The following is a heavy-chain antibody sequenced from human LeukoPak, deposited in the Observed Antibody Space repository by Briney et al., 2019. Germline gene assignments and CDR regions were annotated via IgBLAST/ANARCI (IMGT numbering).Heavy chain of an antibody. CDR3: ARDFWSGYTHLYYYYGMDV. CDR2: ISSSSSYI. Sequence: GGSLRLSCAVSGFTFSSYSMNWVRQAPGKGLEWVSSISSSSSYIYYADSVKGRFTISRDNAKNSLYLQMNSLRAEDTAVYYCARDFWSGYTHLYYYYGMDVWGQGTTVTVSS. J-gene: IGHJ6*02. CDR1: GFTFSSYS. D-gene: IGHD3-3*01. V-gene: IGHV3-21*01.